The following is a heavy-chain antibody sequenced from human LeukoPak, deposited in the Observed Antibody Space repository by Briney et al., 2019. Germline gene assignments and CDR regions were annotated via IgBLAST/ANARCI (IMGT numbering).Heavy chain of an antibody. CDR2: IYYSGST. CDR1: GGSISSSSYY. J-gene: IGHJ4*02. D-gene: IGHD3-22*01. Sequence: SETLSLTCTVSGGSISSSSYYWGWIRQPPGKGLEWIGSIYYSGSTYYNPSLKSRVTISVDTSKNQFSLKLSSVTAADTAVYYCARDSSSGYYGFDYWGQGTLVTVSS. CDR3: ARDSSSGYYGFDY. V-gene: IGHV4-39*07.